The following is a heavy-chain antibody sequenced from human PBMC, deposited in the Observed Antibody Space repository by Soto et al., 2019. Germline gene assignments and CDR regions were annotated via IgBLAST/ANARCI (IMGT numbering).Heavy chain of an antibody. CDR3: ARVQQLVPYYYYYGMDV. J-gene: IGHJ6*02. D-gene: IGHD6-13*01. V-gene: IGHV4-34*01. CDR1: GGSFSGYY. Sequence: TSETLSLTCGVYGGSFSGYYWSWIRQPPGKGLEWIGEINHSGSTNYNPSLKSRVTISVDTSKNQFSLKLSSVTAADTAVYYCARVQQLVPYYYYYGMDVWGQRTTVIVSS. CDR2: INHSGST.